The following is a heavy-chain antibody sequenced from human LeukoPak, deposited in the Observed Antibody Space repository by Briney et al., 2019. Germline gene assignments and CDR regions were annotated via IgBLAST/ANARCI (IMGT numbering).Heavy chain of an antibody. D-gene: IGHD6-19*01. V-gene: IGHV1-46*01. CDR2: INPSGGST. J-gene: IGHJ3*02. Sequence: ASVKVSCKASGGTFTSYYMHWVRQAPGQGLEWMGIINPSGGSTSYAQKFQGRVTMTRDTSTSTVYMELSSLRSEDTAVYYCARDRVVAGNFGAFDIWGQGTMVTVSS. CDR3: ARDRVVAGNFGAFDI. CDR1: GGTFTSYY.